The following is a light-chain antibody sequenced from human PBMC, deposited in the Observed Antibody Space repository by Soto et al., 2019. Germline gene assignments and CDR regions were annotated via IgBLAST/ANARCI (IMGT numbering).Light chain of an antibody. J-gene: IGKJ5*01. Sequence: DLQMTQSPSSLSASIGDRVTIXXRARQSISSYLNWYQQKPGKAPKLXXYAASSLQSGVPSRFSGSGSGTDFTLTISSLQPEDFATYYCQQSYSTPTITFGQGTRLEIK. CDR3: QQSYSTPTIT. CDR1: QSISSY. V-gene: IGKV1-39*01. CDR2: AAS.